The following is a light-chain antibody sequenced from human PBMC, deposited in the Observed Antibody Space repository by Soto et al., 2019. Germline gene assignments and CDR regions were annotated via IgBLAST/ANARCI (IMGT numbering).Light chain of an antibody. CDR2: GAS. Sequence: EIVLTQSPGTLSLSPGERATLSCRASQSVRSNYLAWYQQKPGQAPRLLISGASTRATGIPDRFSGSGSVTDFTLTISRLEPDDLAVFYCQQYGSSPGTFGQGTKLEIK. V-gene: IGKV3-20*01. J-gene: IGKJ2*01. CDR1: QSVRSNY. CDR3: QQYGSSPGT.